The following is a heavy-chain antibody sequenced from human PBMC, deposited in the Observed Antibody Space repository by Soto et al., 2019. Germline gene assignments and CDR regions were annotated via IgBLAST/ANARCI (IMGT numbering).Heavy chain of an antibody. CDR2: IIPIFGTA. D-gene: IGHD2-21*02. CDR1: GGTFSSYA. Sequence: GASVKVSCKASGGTFSSYAISWVRQAPGQGLEWMGGIIPIFGTANYAQKFQGRVTITADTSTSTAYMELRSLRSDDTAVYYCASSSIVVVTAIYYYYGMDVWGQGTTVTVSS. V-gene: IGHV1-69*06. CDR3: ASSSIVVVTAIYYYYGMDV. J-gene: IGHJ6*02.